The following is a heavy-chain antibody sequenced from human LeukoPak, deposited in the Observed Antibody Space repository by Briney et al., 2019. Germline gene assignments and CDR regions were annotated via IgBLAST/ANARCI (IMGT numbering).Heavy chain of an antibody. D-gene: IGHD4-17*01. V-gene: IGHV3-53*01. CDR1: GFTVSSNY. CDR2: IYSGGTT. J-gene: IGHJ4*02. Sequence: GGSLRLSCAASGFTVSSNYMSWVRQAPGKGLEWVSVIYSGGTTYYADSVKGRFTISRDNSKNTLYLQMNSLRAEDTAVYYCAPGGDYTFFDYWGQGTLVTVSS. CDR3: APGGDYTFFDY.